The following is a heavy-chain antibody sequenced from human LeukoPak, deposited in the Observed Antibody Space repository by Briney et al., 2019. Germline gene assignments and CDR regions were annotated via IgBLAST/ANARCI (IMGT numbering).Heavy chain of an antibody. Sequence: GGSLRLSCAASGFTFSNSALSWVRQAPGKGLEWVSDISGSGGSTYYADSVKGRFTISRDNSKNTLYLQMNSLRAEDAAVYYCAKRIQSAMATGYWGQGTLVTVSS. D-gene: IGHD5-18*01. J-gene: IGHJ4*02. CDR3: AKRIQSAMATGY. CDR1: GFTFSNSA. V-gene: IGHV3-23*01. CDR2: ISGSGGST.